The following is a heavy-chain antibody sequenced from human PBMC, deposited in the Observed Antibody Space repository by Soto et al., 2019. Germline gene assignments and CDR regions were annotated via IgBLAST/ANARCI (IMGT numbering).Heavy chain of an antibody. D-gene: IGHD4-17*01. J-gene: IGHJ4*02. CDR1: GFTFSSYA. Sequence: LRLSCAASGFTFSSYAMSWVRQAPGKGLEWVSAISGSGGSTYYADSVKGRFTISRDNSKNTLYLQMNSLRAEDTAVYYCAKDKRSVTRPGKADYWGQGTLVTVS. V-gene: IGHV3-23*01. CDR2: ISGSGGST. CDR3: AKDKRSVTRPGKADY.